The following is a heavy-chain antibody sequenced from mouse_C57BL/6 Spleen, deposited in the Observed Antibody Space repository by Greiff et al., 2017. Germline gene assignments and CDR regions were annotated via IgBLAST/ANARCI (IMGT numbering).Heavy chain of an antibody. CDR1: GFSLTSYG. J-gene: IGHJ3*01. V-gene: IGHV2-5*01. D-gene: IGHD3-2*02. CDR2: IWRGGST. Sequence: VHLVESGPGLVQPSQSLSITCTVSGFSLTSYGVHWVRQSPGKGLEWLGVIWRGGSTDYNAALMSRLSITKDNSKSQVFFKMNSLQADDTAIYYCANQDSSGPWFAYWGQGTLVTVSA. CDR3: ANQDSSGPWFAY.